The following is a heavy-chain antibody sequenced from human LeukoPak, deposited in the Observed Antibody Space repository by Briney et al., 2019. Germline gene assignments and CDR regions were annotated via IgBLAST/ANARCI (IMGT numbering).Heavy chain of an antibody. Sequence: GSLRLSCAASGFTFSSYSMNWVRQAPGKGLEWVSSISSSSSYIYYADSVKGRFTISRDSAKNSLYPQMNSLRAEDTAVYYCARGRLRDAFDIWGQGTMVTVSS. CDR3: ARGRLRDAFDI. CDR1: GFTFSSYS. J-gene: IGHJ3*02. CDR2: ISSSSSYI. V-gene: IGHV3-21*01.